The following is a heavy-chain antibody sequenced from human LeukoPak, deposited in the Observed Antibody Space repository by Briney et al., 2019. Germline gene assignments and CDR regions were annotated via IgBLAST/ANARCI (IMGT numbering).Heavy chain of an antibody. J-gene: IGHJ4*02. CDR1: GFTLSGYA. CDR3: SRVGYCASGPFSYFDY. D-gene: IGHD3-10*01. V-gene: IGHV3-30-3*01. CDR2: LSYDGSNE. Sequence: GRSLRLSCAASGFTLSGYAMHWGRPAPGKGLGRVAVLSYDGSNEYFADSGKGRFTLSRDNSKNTLYLQMNSLSVEGTALYYFSRVGYCASGPFSYFDYWGEGALGTVSS.